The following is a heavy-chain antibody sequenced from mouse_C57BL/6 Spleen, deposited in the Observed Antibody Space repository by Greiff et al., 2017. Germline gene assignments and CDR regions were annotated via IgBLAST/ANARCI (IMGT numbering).Heavy chain of an antibody. D-gene: IGHD1-1*01. V-gene: IGHV1-18*01. CDR3: ARAVVAIDWYFDV. CDR1: GYTFTDYN. CDR2: INPNNGGT. Sequence: QLQQSGPELVKPGASVKIPCKASGYTFTDYNMDWVKQSHGKSLEWIGDINPNNGGTVYNQKFKGKATLTVDKSSSTAYMELRSLTSEDTAVYYCARAVVAIDWYFDVWGTGTTVTVSS. J-gene: IGHJ1*03.